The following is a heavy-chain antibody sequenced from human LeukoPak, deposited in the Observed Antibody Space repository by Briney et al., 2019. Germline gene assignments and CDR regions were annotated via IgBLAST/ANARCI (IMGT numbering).Heavy chain of an antibody. J-gene: IGHJ6*03. CDR3: ARETANYAPTRGYYYYYMDV. Sequence: GGSLRLSCAASGFTFSSYSMNWVRQAPGKGLEWVSSISSSSSNIYYADSVKGRFTISRDNAKNSLYLQMNSLRAEDTAVYYCARETANYAPTRGYYYYYMDVWGKGTTVTVSS. CDR1: GFTFSSYS. CDR2: ISSSSSNI. D-gene: IGHD3-16*01. V-gene: IGHV3-21*01.